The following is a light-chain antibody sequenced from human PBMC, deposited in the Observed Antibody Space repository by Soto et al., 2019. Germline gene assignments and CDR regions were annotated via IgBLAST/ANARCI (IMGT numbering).Light chain of an antibody. Sequence: IQMTHSPSSLSASLGDIVTITFRASQSITTYLNWYQQTSGEAPKLLIYAAARLQSGVPSRFSGSGSGTEFTLTISSLQPEDFATYYCLQHNSYPWTFGQGTKVDIK. CDR3: LQHNSYPWT. CDR2: AAA. V-gene: IGKV1-17*01. CDR1: QSITTY. J-gene: IGKJ1*01.